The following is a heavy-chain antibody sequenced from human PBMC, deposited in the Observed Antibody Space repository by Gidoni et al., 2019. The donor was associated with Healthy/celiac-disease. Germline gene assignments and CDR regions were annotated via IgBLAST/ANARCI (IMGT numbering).Heavy chain of an antibody. CDR3: ARAPSHYDILTGYYAPNWFDP. CDR2: IYYSGST. CDR1: GGSISSYY. Sequence: QVQLQESGPGLVKPSETLSLTCTVSGGSISSYYWSWIRQPPGKGLEWIGYIYYSGSTNYNPSLKSRVTISVDTSKNQFSLKLSSVTAADTAVYYCARAPSHYDILTGYYAPNWFDPWGQGTLVTVAS. J-gene: IGHJ5*02. D-gene: IGHD3-9*01. V-gene: IGHV4-59*01.